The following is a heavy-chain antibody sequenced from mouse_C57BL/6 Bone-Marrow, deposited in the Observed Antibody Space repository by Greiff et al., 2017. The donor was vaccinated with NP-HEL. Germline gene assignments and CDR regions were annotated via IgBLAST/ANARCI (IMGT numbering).Heavy chain of an antibody. CDR2: IDPETGGT. J-gene: IGHJ2*01. D-gene: IGHD3-1*01. CDR1: GYTFTDYE. CDR3: TRSWHD. V-gene: IGHV1-15*01. Sequence: VQLQQSGAELVRPGASVTLSCKASGYTFTDYEMHWVKQTPVHGLEWIGAIDPETGGTAYNQKFKGKAVLTADKSSSTAYMELRSLTSEDSAVYYCTRSWHDWGQGTTLTVSS.